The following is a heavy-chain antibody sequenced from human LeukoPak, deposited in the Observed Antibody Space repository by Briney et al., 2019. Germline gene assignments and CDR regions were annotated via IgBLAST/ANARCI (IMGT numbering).Heavy chain of an antibody. V-gene: IGHV1-69*05. Sequence: SVKVSCKASGGTFSSYAISWVRQAPGQGLEWVGRIIPIFGTANYAQKFQGRVTITTDESTSTAYMELSSLRSEDTAVYYCSLAATLNYWGQGTLVTVSS. J-gene: IGHJ4*02. CDR2: IIPIFGTA. D-gene: IGHD2-15*01. CDR3: SLAATLNY. CDR1: GGTFSSYA.